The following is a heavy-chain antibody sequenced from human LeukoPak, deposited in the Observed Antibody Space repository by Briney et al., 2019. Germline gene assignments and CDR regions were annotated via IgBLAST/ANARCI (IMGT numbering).Heavy chain of an antibody. D-gene: IGHD3-3*01. CDR2: INSDGSST. Sequence: PGGSLRLSCAASGFTFSSYWMHWVRHAPGNGLVWVSRINSDGSSTSYANSVKGRFTISRDNAKNTLYLQMNSLRAEDTAVYYCARDWTRWFDPWGQGTLVTVSS. V-gene: IGHV3-74*01. CDR1: GFTFSSYW. CDR3: ARDWTRWFDP. J-gene: IGHJ5*02.